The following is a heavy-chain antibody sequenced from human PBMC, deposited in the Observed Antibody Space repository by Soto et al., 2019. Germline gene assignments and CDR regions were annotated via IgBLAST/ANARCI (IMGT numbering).Heavy chain of an antibody. CDR1: GGSISSYY. CDR2: IYYSGST. V-gene: IGHV4-59*01. J-gene: IGHJ3*02. D-gene: IGHD3-3*01. Sequence: SETLSLTCTVSGGSISSYYWSWIRQPPGKGLEWIGYIYYSGSTNYNPSLKSRVTISVDTSKNQFSLKLSSVTAADTAVYYCARDPARITIFGVVMHDAFDIWGQGTMVTVSS. CDR3: ARDPARITIFGVVMHDAFDI.